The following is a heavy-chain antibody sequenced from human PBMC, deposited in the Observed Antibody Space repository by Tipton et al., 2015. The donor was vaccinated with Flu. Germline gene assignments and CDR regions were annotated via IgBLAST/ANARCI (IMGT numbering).Heavy chain of an antibody. CDR2: IYYSGST. CDR3: ARDRPVYRQYYYYGMDV. Sequence: LSLTCTVSGGSISSYYWSWIRQPPGKGLEWIGYIYYSGSTNYNPSLKSRVTISVDTSKNQFSLKLSSVTAADTAVYYCARDRPVYRQYYYYGMDVWGQGTTVTVSS. CDR1: GGSISSYY. V-gene: IGHV4-59*13. J-gene: IGHJ6*02. D-gene: IGHD1-26*01.